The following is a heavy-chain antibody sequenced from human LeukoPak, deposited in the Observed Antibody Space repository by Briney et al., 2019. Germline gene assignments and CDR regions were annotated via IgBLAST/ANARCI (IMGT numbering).Heavy chain of an antibody. CDR1: AFTISSYW. V-gene: IGHV3-7*01. J-gene: IGHJ4*02. Sequence: PGGSLRLSCAASAFTISSYWMSWVRQTPGKRLEWVANIKRDGSEKYYVGSVKGRFSISRDNVKNALYLQMNSLRVDDTGIYYCVRGAYYYAYWGQGALVTVSS. CDR2: IKRDGSEK. CDR3: VRGAYYYAY. D-gene: IGHD3-10*01.